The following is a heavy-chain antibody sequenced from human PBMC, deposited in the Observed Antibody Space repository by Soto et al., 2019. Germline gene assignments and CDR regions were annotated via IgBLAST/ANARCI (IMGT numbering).Heavy chain of an antibody. CDR2: IYYSGST. V-gene: IGHV4-39*01. J-gene: IGHJ4*02. CDR3: VRTGTDILTGYPGY. CDR1: GGSISSSSYY. D-gene: IGHD3-9*01. Sequence: SETLSLTCTVSGGSISSSSYYWGWIRQPPGKGLEWIGSIYYSGSTYYNPSLKSRVTISVDTSKNQFSLKLSSVTAADAAVYYCVRTGTDILTGYPGYWGQGTLVTVS.